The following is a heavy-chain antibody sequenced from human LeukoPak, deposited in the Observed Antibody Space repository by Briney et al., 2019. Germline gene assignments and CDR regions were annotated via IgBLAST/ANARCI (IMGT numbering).Heavy chain of an antibody. Sequence: PGGSLRLSCAASGFTFSSYSMNWVRQAPGKGLEWVSSISSSSSYTYYADSVKGRFTISRDNAKNSLYLQMNSLRAEDTAVYYCARDSDAFDIWGQGTMVTVSS. V-gene: IGHV3-21*01. J-gene: IGHJ3*02. CDR3: ARDSDAFDI. CDR2: ISSSSSYT. CDR1: GFTFSSYS.